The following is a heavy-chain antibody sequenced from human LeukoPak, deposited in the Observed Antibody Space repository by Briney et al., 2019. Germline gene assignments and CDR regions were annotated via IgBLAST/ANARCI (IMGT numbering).Heavy chain of an antibody. V-gene: IGHV4-39*01. Sequence: SETPSLTCTVSGGSISYYWGWIRQPPGKGLEWIGSIFYSGTTYYNPSLKSRVTISVDTSKNQFSLKLSSVTAADTAVYYCARHLVGYYYMDVWGKGTTVTVSS. J-gene: IGHJ6*03. CDR1: GGSISYY. CDR2: IFYSGTT. CDR3: ARHLVGYYYMDV. D-gene: IGHD1-26*01.